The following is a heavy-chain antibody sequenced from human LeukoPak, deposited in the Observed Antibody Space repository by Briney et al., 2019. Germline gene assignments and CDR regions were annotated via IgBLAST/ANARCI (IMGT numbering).Heavy chain of an antibody. J-gene: IGHJ5*02. CDR1: GGSISSSSYY. CDR2: IYYSGST. D-gene: IGHD6-13*01. CDR3: ARRLAAAAGRWFDP. Sequence: SETLSLTCTVSGGSISSSSYYWGWIRQPPGKGLEWIGSIYYSGSTYYNPSLKSRVTISVDTSKNQFSLKLSSVTAADTAVYYCARRLAAAAGRWFDPWGQGTLVPSPQ. V-gene: IGHV4-39*01.